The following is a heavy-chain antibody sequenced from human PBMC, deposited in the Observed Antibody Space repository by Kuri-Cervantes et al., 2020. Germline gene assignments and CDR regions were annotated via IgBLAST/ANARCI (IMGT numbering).Heavy chain of an antibody. V-gene: IGHV3-30*02. J-gene: IGHJ4*02. CDR2: IRYDGSNK. D-gene: IGHD6-13*01. CDR3: AKAPSRQLTEDY. Sequence: GGSLRLSCAASGFTFSSYGMHWVRQAPGKGLEWVAFIRYDGSNKYYADSVKGRFTISRDNSKNTPYLQMNSLRAEDTAVYYCAKAPSRQLTEDYWGQGTLVTVSS. CDR1: GFTFSSYG.